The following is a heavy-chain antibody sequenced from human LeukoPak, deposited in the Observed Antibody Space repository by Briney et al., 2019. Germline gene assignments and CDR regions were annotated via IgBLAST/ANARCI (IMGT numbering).Heavy chain of an antibody. CDR1: GFTFSSYA. J-gene: IGHJ1*01. V-gene: IGHV3-30*01. Sequence: GRSLRLSCAASGFTFSSYAMHWVRQAPGKGLEWVAVISYDGSNKYYADSVKGRFTISRDNSKNTLYLQMNSLRAEDTAVYYCARGDPLSGPLDWGQGTLVTVSS. CDR3: ARGDPLSGPLD. CDR2: ISYDGSNK.